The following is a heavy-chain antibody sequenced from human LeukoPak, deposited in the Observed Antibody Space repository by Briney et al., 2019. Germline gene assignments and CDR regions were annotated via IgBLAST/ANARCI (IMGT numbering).Heavy chain of an antibody. CDR1: GFTFSSYG. D-gene: IGHD2-2*01. Sequence: GGSLRLSCAASGFTFSSYGMHWVRQAPGKGLEWVAVISYDGSNKYYADSVKGRFTISRDNSKNALVLQMNSLTAADTAVYYCARDGGSGYCSSSNCYEGFDYWGQGTLVTVSS. CDR3: ARDGGSGYCSSSNCYEGFDY. V-gene: IGHV3-30*03. CDR2: ISYDGSNK. J-gene: IGHJ4*02.